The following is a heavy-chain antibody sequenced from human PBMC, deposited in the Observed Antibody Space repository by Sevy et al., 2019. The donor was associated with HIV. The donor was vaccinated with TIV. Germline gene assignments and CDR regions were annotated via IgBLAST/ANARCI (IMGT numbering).Heavy chain of an antibody. CDR2: VSEGGTP. CDR3: ARMVTPADYFDY. D-gene: IGHD2-21*02. CDR1: SGSIGSDY. Sequence: SETLSLTCPVSSGSIGSDYWSWIRQYPGKGLEWIAYVSEGGTPNHNPSLKSRITISIDTSTNQFSLKLNAVTAADTAVYYCARMVTPADYFDYWGQGTLVTVSS. V-gene: IGHV4-59*01. J-gene: IGHJ4*02.